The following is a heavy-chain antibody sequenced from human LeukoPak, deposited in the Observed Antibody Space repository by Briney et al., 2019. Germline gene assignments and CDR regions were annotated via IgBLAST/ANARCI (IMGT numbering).Heavy chain of an antibody. CDR2: IKAGGSEE. CDR1: GVTFGSTW. V-gene: IGHV3-7*01. CDR3: ARNTLSAAGDY. J-gene: IGHJ4*02. Sequence: GGSLRLSCAASGVTFGSTWMTWVRQAPGGGLEWEANIKAGGSEESYADSVKGRFTISRDNAKNLVFLQMNSLRTEDTAVYYCARNTLSAAGDYWRQGTLVSVCS. D-gene: IGHD6-13*01.